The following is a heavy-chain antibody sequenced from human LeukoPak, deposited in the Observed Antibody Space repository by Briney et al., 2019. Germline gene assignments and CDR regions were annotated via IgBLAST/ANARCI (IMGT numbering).Heavy chain of an antibody. CDR1: GYTFTSYG. V-gene: IGHV1-18*01. D-gene: IGHD7-27*01. CDR3: SRDLRQQQLGMVYGAFDI. Sequence: ASVKVSCKASGYTFTSYGISWVRQAPGQGLEWMGWISAYNGNTNYAQKLQGRVTMTTDTSTSTAYMELRSLRSDDTAVYYWSRDLRQQQLGMVYGAFDIWGQGTMVTVSS. J-gene: IGHJ3*02. CDR2: ISAYNGNT.